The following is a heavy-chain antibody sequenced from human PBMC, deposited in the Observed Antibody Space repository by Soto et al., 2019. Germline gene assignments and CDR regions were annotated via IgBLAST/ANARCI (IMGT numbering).Heavy chain of an antibody. Sequence: GGSLRLSCASSGSTFSTYAMSWVRQAPGKGLAWVSSITTSGGTTYYADSVKGRFTISRDNTKNTLYLQMNSLRAEDTAVYHCAKDSDWNYSGEVMHQYGMDVWGQGTTVTVSS. CDR1: GSTFSTYA. D-gene: IGHD1-7*01. CDR2: ITTSGGTT. CDR3: AKDSDWNYSGEVMHQYGMDV. V-gene: IGHV3-23*01. J-gene: IGHJ6*02.